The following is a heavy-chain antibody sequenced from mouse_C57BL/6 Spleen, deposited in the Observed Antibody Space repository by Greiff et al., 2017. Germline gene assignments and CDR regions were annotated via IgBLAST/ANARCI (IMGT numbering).Heavy chain of an antibody. V-gene: IGHV1-72*01. CDR3: ARERPPYYYGSSYVGYAMDY. J-gene: IGHJ4*01. CDR2: IAPNSGGT. CDR1: GYTFTSYW. Sequence: QVQLQQPGAELVKPGASVKLSCKASGYTFTSYWMHWVKQRPGRGLEWIGRIAPNSGGTKYNEKFKSKATLTVDKPSSTAYMQLSSLTSEDSAVYYCARERPPYYYGSSYVGYAMDYWGQGTSVTVSS. D-gene: IGHD1-1*01.